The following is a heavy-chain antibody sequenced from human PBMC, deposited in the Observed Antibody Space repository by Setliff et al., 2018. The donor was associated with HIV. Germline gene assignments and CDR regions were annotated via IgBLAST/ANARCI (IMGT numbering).Heavy chain of an antibody. D-gene: IGHD1-26*01. CDR1: GFTFGDYY. Sequence: GGSLRLSCAASGFTFGDYYMTWIRQAPKKGLECVAYISSRGSVIQYADSVKGRFTISRDNAKNSLSLQMNNLRDEDTAVYFCARDQGGWEPGYFDYWGQGTLVTVSS. J-gene: IGHJ4*02. CDR2: ISSRGSVI. V-gene: IGHV3-11*04. CDR3: ARDQGGWEPGYFDY.